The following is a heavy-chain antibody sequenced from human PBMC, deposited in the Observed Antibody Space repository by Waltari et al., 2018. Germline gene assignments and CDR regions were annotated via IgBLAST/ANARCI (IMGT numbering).Heavy chain of an antibody. CDR3: AKESGVDYYDSSGYSAFDI. Sequence: EVQLVESGGGLVQPGGSLRLSCAASGFTFSSYAMSWVRQAPGKGLEWVSAISGCGGSTYYSDAVKGRFTISRDNAKNTLYLQMNSLRAEDTAVYYCAKESGVDYYDSSGYSAFDIWGQGTMVTVSS. J-gene: IGHJ3*02. CDR2: ISGCGGST. V-gene: IGHV3-23*04. D-gene: IGHD3-22*01. CDR1: GFTFSSYA.